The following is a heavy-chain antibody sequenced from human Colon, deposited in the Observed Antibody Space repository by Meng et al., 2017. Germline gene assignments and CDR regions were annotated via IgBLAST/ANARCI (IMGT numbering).Heavy chain of an antibody. CDR2: VNTDGTST. Sequence: GESLKISCAAPGPTFSNYWFHWVRQVPGMGLEWVSRVNTDGTSTVYADSVKGRFTISRDNADNAVYLQMNNLGVEDTAVYYCASWTGGAGSYAVFDYWGQGTLVTVSS. CDR3: ASWTGGAGSYAVFDY. V-gene: IGHV3-74*01. CDR1: GPTFSNYW. D-gene: IGHD3-10*01. J-gene: IGHJ4*02.